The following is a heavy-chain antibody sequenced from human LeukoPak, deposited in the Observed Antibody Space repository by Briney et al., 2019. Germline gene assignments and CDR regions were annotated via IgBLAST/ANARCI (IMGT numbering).Heavy chain of an antibody. J-gene: IGHJ6*03. D-gene: IGHD3-10*01. CDR1: GFTFSSYS. V-gene: IGHV3-21*01. Sequence: PGGSLRLSCAASGFTFSSYSMNWVRQAPGKGLEWVSSISSSSSYIYYADSVKGRFTISRDNAKNSLYLQMNSLRAEDTAVYYCARFGGSAYYYYYMDVWGKGTTVTISS. CDR3: ARFGGSAYYYYYMDV. CDR2: ISSSSSYI.